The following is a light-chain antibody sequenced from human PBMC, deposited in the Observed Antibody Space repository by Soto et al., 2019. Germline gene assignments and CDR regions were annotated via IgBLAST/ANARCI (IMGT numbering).Light chain of an antibody. J-gene: IGLJ1*01. CDR1: SSDVGGYNY. CDR2: GVS. V-gene: IGLV2-14*01. Sequence: QSVLTQPASVSGSPGLSITISCSGTSSDVGGYNYVSWYQQHPGKAPKLMIYGVSNRPSGVSDRFSGAKSGNAASLTISGLQADDEADYYCSSYTSSTAYVFGTGTKVTVL. CDR3: SSYTSSTAYV.